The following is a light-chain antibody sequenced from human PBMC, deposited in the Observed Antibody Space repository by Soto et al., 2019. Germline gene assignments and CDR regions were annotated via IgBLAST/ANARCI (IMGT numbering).Light chain of an antibody. J-gene: IGKJ2*01. Sequence: IQLTQSPSSLSASVGDRVTITCRASQSISSWLAWYQQKPGTAPKLLIYGASTLESGVPSRFSGIRSGTEFTLTVSSLQPDDFATYYCQQYNDSFRYTFGQGTKVDIK. CDR1: QSISSW. CDR3: QQYNDSFRYT. CDR2: GAS. V-gene: IGKV1-5*03.